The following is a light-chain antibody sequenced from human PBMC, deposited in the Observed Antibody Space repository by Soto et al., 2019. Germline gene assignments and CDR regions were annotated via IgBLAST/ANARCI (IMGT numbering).Light chain of an antibody. V-gene: IGKV3-15*01. CDR3: QQYNNWPLT. CDR1: ARISNN. Sequence: EIVMTQSPDTMSVSPGEGATLSCRASARISNNLAWYQQKRGQAPRLLIYGASTRATGILNRFSGSGYGREFTLTISSLQSEDSSVYYCQQYNNWPLTFGGGTKVEI. CDR2: GAS. J-gene: IGKJ4*01.